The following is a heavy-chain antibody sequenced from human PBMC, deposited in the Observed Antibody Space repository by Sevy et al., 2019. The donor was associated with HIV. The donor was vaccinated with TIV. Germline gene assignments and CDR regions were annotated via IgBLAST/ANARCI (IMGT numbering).Heavy chain of an antibody. CDR3: ARESGRRDSSSWYLGWFDP. CDR2: IYTSGST. Sequence: SETLSLTCTVSGGSISSYYWSWIRQPAGKGLEWIGRIYTSGSTKYNPSLKSRVTMSVDTSKNQFSLKLSSVTAADTAVYYCARESGRRDSSSWYLGWFDPWGQGTLVTVSS. CDR1: GGSISSYY. J-gene: IGHJ5*02. D-gene: IGHD6-13*01. V-gene: IGHV4-4*07.